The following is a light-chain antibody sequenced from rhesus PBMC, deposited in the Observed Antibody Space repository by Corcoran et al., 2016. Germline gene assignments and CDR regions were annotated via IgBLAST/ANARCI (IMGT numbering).Light chain of an antibody. J-gene: IGKJ2*01. Sequence: DIQMTQSPSSLSASVGDRVTITCRASENVNNYLNWYQQKQGKAPKLLIYNSSTLQSGVPSRFSGSGSVTNYTCTSSSRQPEDVATYYCQHGYGTPYSFGQGTKVEIK. V-gene: IGKV1-74*01. CDR3: QHGYGTPYS. CDR2: NSS. CDR1: ENVNNY.